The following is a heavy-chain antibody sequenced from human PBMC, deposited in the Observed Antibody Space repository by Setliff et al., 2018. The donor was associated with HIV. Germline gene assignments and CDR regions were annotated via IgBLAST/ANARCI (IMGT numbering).Heavy chain of an antibody. CDR3: VRDPIEGSPDYFDY. CDR2: MSTGGGIK. J-gene: IGHJ4*02. Sequence: PGGSLRLSCAATGFTFSSYVLHWVRQAPGKGLEWVAVMSTGGGIKICADSVKGRFTISRDNSRNTLFLQMNNLRPEDTATCYCVRDPIEGSPDYFDYWGQGALVTVSS. V-gene: IGHV3-30-3*01. CDR1: GFTFSSYV. D-gene: IGHD1-26*01.